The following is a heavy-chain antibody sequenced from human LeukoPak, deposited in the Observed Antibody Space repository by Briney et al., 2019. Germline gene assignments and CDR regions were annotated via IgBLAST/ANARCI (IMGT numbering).Heavy chain of an antibody. J-gene: IGHJ3*02. CDR3: ARAHPLVIFGVVKLLHALDI. CDR2: IIPIFGTA. V-gene: IGHV1-69*13. D-gene: IGHD3-3*01. Sequence: GASVKVSCKASGGTFSSYAISWVRQAPGQGLEWMGGIIPIFGTANYAQKFQGRVTITADESTSTAYMELSSLRSEDTAVYYCARAHPLVIFGVVKLLHALDIWGQGTMVTVSS. CDR1: GGTFSSYA.